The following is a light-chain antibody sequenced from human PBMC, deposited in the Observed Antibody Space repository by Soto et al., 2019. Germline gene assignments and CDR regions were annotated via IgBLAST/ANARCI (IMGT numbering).Light chain of an antibody. CDR1: QSVSSN. CDR2: GAS. CDR3: QQYNNWPRE. V-gene: IGKV3-15*01. Sequence: EIVMTQSPATLSVSPGERATLSCRASQSVSSNLAWYQQKPGQAPRPLIYGASTRATGIPARFSGSGSGTEFTLTISSLQSEDFAVYYCQQYNNWPREFGQGTKVDIK. J-gene: IGKJ1*01.